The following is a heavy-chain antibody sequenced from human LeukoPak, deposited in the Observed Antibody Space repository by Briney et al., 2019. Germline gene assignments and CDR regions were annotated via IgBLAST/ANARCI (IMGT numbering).Heavy chain of an antibody. Sequence: GRSLRLSCAASGFTFSSYAMHWVRQAPGKGLEYVSAISSNGGSTYYADSVKGRFTISRDNSKNTLYLQMGSLRAEDMAVYYCARSLAAAGTFWYFDLWGRGTLVTVSS. CDR3: ARSLAAAGTFWYFDL. D-gene: IGHD6-13*01. J-gene: IGHJ2*01. CDR1: GFTFSSYA. V-gene: IGHV3-64*02. CDR2: ISSNGGST.